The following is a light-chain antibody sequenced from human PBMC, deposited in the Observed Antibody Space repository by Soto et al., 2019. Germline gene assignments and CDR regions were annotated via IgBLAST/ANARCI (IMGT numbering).Light chain of an antibody. CDR2: GAS. J-gene: IGKJ5*01. CDR3: QQFKRYPFT. CDR1: QGISSA. V-gene: IGKV1-13*02. Sequence: AIQLTQSPSSLSASVGDRVTITCRASQGISSALAWYQQKPGKAPKLLIYGASTLESGVPSRFSGSGSGTDFTLTIGSLQPEDFVAYYCQQFKRYPFTFGQGTRLEIK.